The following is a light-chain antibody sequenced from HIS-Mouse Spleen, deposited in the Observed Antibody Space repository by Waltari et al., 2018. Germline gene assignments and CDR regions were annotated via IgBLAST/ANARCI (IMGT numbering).Light chain of an antibody. CDR1: SSDVGGSTY. CDR2: EVS. V-gene: IGLV2-8*01. Sequence: QSALTQPPSASGSPGQSVTIPCTRTSSDVGGSTYVPWYQQHPGKAPKLMIYEVSKRPSGVPDRFSGSKSGNTASLTVSGLQAEDEADYYCSSYAGSNNVVFGGGTKLTVL. J-gene: IGLJ2*01. CDR3: SSYAGSNNVV.